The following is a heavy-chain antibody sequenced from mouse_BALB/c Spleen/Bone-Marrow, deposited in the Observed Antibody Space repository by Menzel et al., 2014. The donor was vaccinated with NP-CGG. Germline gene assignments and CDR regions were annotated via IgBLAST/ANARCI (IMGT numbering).Heavy chain of an antibody. CDR1: GYTFSSDY. CDR2: INPSNGGT. J-gene: IGHJ4*01. Sequence: QVQLQQSGAELVKPGASVKLSCKASGYTFSSDYMYWVKQRPGQGLEWIGEINPSNGGTNFNEKFKSKATLTVDKSSSTAYMQLISLTSDDSAVYYFSTSLPSLLFWGQGTSVTFSS. D-gene: IGHD5-5*01. CDR3: STSLPSLLF. V-gene: IGHV1S81*02.